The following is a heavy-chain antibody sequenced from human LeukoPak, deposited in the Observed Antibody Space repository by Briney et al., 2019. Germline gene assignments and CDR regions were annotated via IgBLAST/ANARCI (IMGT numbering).Heavy chain of an antibody. J-gene: IGHJ4*02. CDR1: GDSTNTYF. V-gene: IGHV4-59*01. CDR3: ASKSTDHGELRFDY. CDR2: IYYTGTT. Sequence: SETLSLTCTLSGDSTNTYFWNWIRQSPGKGLEWIGYIYYTGTTNYSPSLKSRVTISVDTSKNQFSLKVNSVTAADTGVYYCASKSTDHGELRFDYWGQGTLVTVSS. D-gene: IGHD4-17*01.